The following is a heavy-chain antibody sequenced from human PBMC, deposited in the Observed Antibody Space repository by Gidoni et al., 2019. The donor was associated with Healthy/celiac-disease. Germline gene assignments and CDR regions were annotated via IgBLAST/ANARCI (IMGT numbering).Heavy chain of an antibody. V-gene: IGHV4-34*01. CDR3: ARGPTRDYYDSSGLDY. Sequence: QLQLQQWGAGLLTPSETLSPTCAVYGGSFGGYYWSWIRQRPGKGLEWIGEINHSGSTNYNQSLKSRVTISVDTSKNQFSLKLSSVTAADTAVYYCARGPTRDYYDSSGLDYWGQGTLVTVSS. J-gene: IGHJ4*02. D-gene: IGHD3-22*01. CDR2: INHSGST. CDR1: GGSFGGYY.